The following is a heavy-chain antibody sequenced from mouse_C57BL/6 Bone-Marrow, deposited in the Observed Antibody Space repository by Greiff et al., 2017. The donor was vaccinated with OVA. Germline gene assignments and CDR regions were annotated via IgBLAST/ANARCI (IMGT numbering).Heavy chain of an antibody. CDR2: IDPENGDT. D-gene: IGHD2-4*01. CDR3: TTSTMIRRAWFAY. J-gene: IGHJ3*01. CDR1: GFNIKDDY. Sequence: EVQLQQSGAELVRPGASVKLSCTASGFNIKDDYMHWVKQRPEQGLEWIGWIDPENGDTEYASKFQGKATITAATSSNTAYLQLSSLTSEDTAVYYCTTSTMIRRAWFAYWGQGTLVTVSA. V-gene: IGHV14-4*01.